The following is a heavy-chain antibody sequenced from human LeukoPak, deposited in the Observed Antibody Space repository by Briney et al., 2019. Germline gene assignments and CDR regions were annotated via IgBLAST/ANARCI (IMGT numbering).Heavy chain of an antibody. CDR3: ARDRTPIVVVPAAIPCLSG. CDR1: GGTFSSYT. CDR2: IIPILGIA. Sequence: SSVKVSCNASGGTFSSYTISWVRQAPGQGLEWMGRIIPILGIANYAQKFQGRVTITADKSTSTAYMELSSLRSEDTAVYYCARDRTPIVVVPAAIPCLSGWGQGTLVTVSS. V-gene: IGHV1-69*04. J-gene: IGHJ4*02. D-gene: IGHD2-2*02.